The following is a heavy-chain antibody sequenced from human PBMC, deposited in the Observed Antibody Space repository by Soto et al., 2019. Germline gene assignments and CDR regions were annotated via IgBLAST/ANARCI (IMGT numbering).Heavy chain of an antibody. J-gene: IGHJ6*03. CDR2: IYYSGST. CDR3: ARDYPLTTTDGYYYYYMDV. D-gene: IGHD4-4*01. Sequence: SETLSLTCTVSGGSISSGDYYWSWIRQPPGKGLEWIGYIYYSGSTYYNPSLKSRVTISVDTSKNQFSLKLSSVTAADTAVYYCARDYPLTTTDGYYYYYMDVWGKGTTVTVSS. CDR1: GGSISSGDYY. V-gene: IGHV4-30-4*01.